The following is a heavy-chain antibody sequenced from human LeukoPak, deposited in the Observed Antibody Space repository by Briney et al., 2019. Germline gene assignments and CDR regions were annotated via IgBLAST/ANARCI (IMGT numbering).Heavy chain of an antibody. D-gene: IGHD2-21*01. CDR3: TRRNSLYDAFDI. V-gene: IGHV4-4*02. Sequence: PSETLSLTCTVSGGSIVASDWWTWVRQIPGKGPEWVGEVFHTGSRNYSPSLKSRVTVSIDKYKSQFYLQLTSVTAADTGVYFCTRRNSLYDAFDIWGQGTPVAVSS. J-gene: IGHJ3*02. CDR2: VFHTGSR. CDR1: GGSIVASDW.